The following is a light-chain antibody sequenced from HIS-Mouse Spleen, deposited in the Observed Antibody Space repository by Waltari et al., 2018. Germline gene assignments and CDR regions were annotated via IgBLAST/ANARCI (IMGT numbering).Light chain of an antibody. CDR1: SSDVGGHNY. CDR2: GVS. Sequence: QSALTQPPSASGSPGQSVTISCTGTSSDVGGHNYVSWYQQHPGKSPKLWIYGVSTRPSGVPDRFSGSKSGNTASLTVSGLQAEDEADYYCSSYAGSNNWVFGGGTKLTVL. J-gene: IGLJ3*02. CDR3: SSYAGSNNWV. V-gene: IGLV2-8*01.